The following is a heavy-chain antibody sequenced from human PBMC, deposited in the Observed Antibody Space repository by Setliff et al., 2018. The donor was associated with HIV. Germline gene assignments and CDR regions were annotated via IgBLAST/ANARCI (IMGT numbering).Heavy chain of an antibody. CDR2: IFSSGST. V-gene: IGHV4-28*01. CDR1: GGSISTSNW. J-gene: IGHJ5*02. D-gene: IGHD3-10*01. CDR3: ARRIDNSGSFPDKNWFDT. Sequence: SETLSLTCTVSGGSISTSNWWGWIRQSPGRGLEWIGFIFSSGSTKYNPSLQNRVTMSIDTSKNQFSLKQTSVTAADTAVYYCARRIDNSGSFPDKNWFDTWGQGSLVTVSS.